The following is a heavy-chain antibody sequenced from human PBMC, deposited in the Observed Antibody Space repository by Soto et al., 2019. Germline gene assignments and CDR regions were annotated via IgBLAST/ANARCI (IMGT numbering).Heavy chain of an antibody. Sequence: LSLTSNVSGGSISSSSYYWGWIRRPPRKGREWIGTISYSGSTSYNPSLKSRVTISVDTSKNQCSLKLRSVTAADTAVYYCARPAPLYGSGSSRFDPWGQGTLVTVSS. V-gene: IGHV4-39*01. CDR1: GGSISSSSYY. CDR2: ISYSGST. CDR3: ARPAPLYGSGSSRFDP. J-gene: IGHJ5*02. D-gene: IGHD3-10*01.